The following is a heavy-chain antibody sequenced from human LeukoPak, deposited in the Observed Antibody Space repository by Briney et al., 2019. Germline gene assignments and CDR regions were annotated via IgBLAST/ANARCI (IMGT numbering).Heavy chain of an antibody. CDR3: ARENFDP. J-gene: IGHJ5*02. CDR2: INTDGSST. CDR1: GFTFNNYW. V-gene: IGHV3-74*01. Sequence: QPGGSLRLTCAASGFTFNNYWMHWVRQAPGKGLLWVSRINTDGSSTSYADSVKGRFTITRDNAKNMVYLRMNSLRGEDTAVYYCARENFDPWGQGTQVTVSS.